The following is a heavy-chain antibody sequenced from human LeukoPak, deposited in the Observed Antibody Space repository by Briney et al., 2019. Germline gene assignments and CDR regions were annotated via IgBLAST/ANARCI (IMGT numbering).Heavy chain of an antibody. Sequence: GGSLRLSCAASGVIISSYAMSWVRQAPGKGLEWVSAINGRGDNTYYADFVKGRFTISRDNSRNTVYLQMNSLRPEDTAVYYCAGLDMGRDYWGQGTLVTVSS. CDR1: GVIISSYA. CDR3: AGLDMGRDY. V-gene: IGHV3-23*01. D-gene: IGHD3/OR15-3a*01. CDR2: INGRGDNT. J-gene: IGHJ4*02.